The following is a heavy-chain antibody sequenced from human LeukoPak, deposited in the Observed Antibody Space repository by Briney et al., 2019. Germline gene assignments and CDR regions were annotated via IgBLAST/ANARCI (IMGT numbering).Heavy chain of an antibody. CDR1: GDSISSYY. J-gene: IGHJ6*03. V-gene: IGHV4-59*01. Sequence: PSETLSLTCTVSGDSISSYYWSWIRQPPGKGLEWIGYIYNSGSTNYNPSLKSRVTMSVDTSKNQFSLNLNSVTAADTAVYYCARVLGSYYMDVWGKGTTVTVSS. D-gene: IGHD1-26*01. CDR2: IYNSGST. CDR3: ARVLGSYYMDV.